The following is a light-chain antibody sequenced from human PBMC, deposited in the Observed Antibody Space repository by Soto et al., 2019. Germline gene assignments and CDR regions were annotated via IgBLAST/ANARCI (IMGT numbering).Light chain of an antibody. CDR3: AAWDASRNGYV. J-gene: IGLJ1*01. CDR1: SSNIGGNT. CDR2: SYD. V-gene: IGLV1-44*01. Sequence: QSVLTQPPSASGTPGQRVTISCSTSSSNIGGNTVNWYQQVPGTAPKLLIYSYDQRPSGVPDRFSGSKSGTSASLAISGLQSEDEADYYCAAWDASRNGYVFGSGTKDTLL.